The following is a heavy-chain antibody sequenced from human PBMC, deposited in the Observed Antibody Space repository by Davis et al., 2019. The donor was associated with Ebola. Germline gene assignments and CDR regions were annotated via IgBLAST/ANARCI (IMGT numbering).Heavy chain of an antibody. CDR1: GFTFSSYW. Sequence: GGSLRLSCAASGFTFSSYWMSWVRQAPGKGLEWVANIKQDGSEKYYADSTKGRFTISRDNAKNTLYLQMNSLRAEDTAVYYCAKDKSSSWMWYFDLWGRGTLVTVSS. J-gene: IGHJ2*01. CDR2: IKQDGSEK. CDR3: AKDKSSSWMWYFDL. V-gene: IGHV3-7*01. D-gene: IGHD6-13*01.